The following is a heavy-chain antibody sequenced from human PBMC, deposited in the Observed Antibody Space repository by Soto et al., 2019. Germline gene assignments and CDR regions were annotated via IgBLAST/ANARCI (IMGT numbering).Heavy chain of an antibody. J-gene: IGHJ4*02. CDR2: IYWDDDK. D-gene: IGHD3-3*01. Sequence: QITLKVSGPTLVKPTETLTLTCTFPGFSLTTSGVAVGWVRQSPGQAPAWLGLIYWDDDKRYSTSLNSSPIITKDTSKNQVVLTMANVDPSDTASYYGAHRVLRTVFGLVTTTAIYFDFWGPGTPGVVSS. CDR1: GFSLTTSGVA. CDR3: AHRVLRTVFGLVTTTAIYFDF. V-gene: IGHV2-5*02.